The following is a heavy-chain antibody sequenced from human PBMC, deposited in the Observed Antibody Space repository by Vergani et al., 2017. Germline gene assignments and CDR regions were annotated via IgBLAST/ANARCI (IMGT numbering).Heavy chain of an antibody. D-gene: IGHD3-16*02. CDR2: INHNGST. CDR3: ATLGTYDYVWGSYRYTEDY. J-gene: IGHJ4*02. CDR1: GGSFSGYY. Sequence: QVQLQQWGAGLLKPSETLSLTCAVYGGSFSGYYWSWIRQPPGKGLEWIGEINHNGSTNYNPSLKSRVTISVDTSKNQFSLKLSSVTAADPAVYYCATLGTYDYVWGSYRYTEDYWGQGTLVTVSS. V-gene: IGHV4-34*01.